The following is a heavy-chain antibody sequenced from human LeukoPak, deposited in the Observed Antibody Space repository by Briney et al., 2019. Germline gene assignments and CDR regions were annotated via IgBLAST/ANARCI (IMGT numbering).Heavy chain of an antibody. CDR2: IYYSGST. CDR3: ARETTRDRFMDV. V-gene: IGHV4-39*02. J-gene: IGHJ6*03. D-gene: IGHD4-17*01. Sequence: SETLSLTCTVSGGSINIISYYWGWIRQPPGKGLEWIGSIYYSGSTYYNPSLKSRVTISVDTSKKHLSLKLSSVTAADTAVYYCARETTRDRFMDVWGKGTTVTVSS. CDR1: GGSINIISYY.